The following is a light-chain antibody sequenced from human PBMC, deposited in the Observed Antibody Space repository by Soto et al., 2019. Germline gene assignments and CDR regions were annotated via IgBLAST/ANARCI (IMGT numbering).Light chain of an antibody. CDR3: QQYRDSPPKYT. Sequence: DIVLTQSPGTLSLSPGETATLSCRASQTFSHNYLSWYQQKPGQAPRLLIYFASTRAAGIPDRFSGSGSGTDFSLTINRLEPEDFAVYYCQQYRDSPPKYTFGQGTKLEI. V-gene: IGKV3-20*01. CDR2: FAS. CDR1: QTFSHNY. J-gene: IGKJ2*01.